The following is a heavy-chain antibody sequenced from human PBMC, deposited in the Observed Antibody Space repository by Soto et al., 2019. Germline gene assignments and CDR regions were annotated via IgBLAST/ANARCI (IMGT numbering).Heavy chain of an antibody. D-gene: IGHD3-22*01. CDR2: ISSSSSYI. J-gene: IGHJ6*02. CDR3: ARDLDYYDSSGYYYYYYGMDV. V-gene: IGHV3-21*01. Sequence: VGSLRLSCAASGFTFSSYSMNWVRQAPGKGLEWVSSISSSSSYIYYADSVKGRFTISRDNAKNSLYLQMNSLRAEDTAVYYCARDLDYYDSSGYYYYYYGMDVWGQGTTVTVS. CDR1: GFTFSSYS.